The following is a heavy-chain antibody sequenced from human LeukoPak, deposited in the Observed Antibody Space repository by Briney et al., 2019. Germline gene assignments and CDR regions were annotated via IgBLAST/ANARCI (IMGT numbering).Heavy chain of an antibody. CDR2: ISSSGNTI. CDR3: AKVSGGSGSDDYYMDV. CDR1: GFTFSDYY. Sequence: GGSLRLSCAASGFTFSDYYMSWIRQAPGKGLEWVSYISSSGNTIFYADSVKGRFTISRDNAKNSLFLQMNGLRAEDTAVYYCAKVSGGSGSDDYYMDVWGKGTTVTVSS. D-gene: IGHD3-10*01. V-gene: IGHV3-11*04. J-gene: IGHJ6*03.